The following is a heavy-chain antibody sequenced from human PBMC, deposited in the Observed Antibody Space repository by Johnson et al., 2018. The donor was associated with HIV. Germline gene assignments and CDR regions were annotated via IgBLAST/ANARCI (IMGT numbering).Heavy chain of an antibody. Sequence: VQLVESGGGLVQPGGSLRLSCAASGFTFSSYAMHWVRQAPGKGLEYVSAISSNGGSTYYANSVKGRFTISRDNSKNTLYLQMGSLRAEDTAVYYCAKESYYYDSSGYKIRGAFDIWGQGTMVTVSS. CDR2: ISSNGGST. CDR1: GFTFSSYA. CDR3: AKESYYYDSSGYKIRGAFDI. D-gene: IGHD3-22*01. V-gene: IGHV3-64*01. J-gene: IGHJ3*02.